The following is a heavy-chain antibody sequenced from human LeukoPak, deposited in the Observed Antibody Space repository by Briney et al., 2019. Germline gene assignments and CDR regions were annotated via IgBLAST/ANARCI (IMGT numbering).Heavy chain of an antibody. D-gene: IGHD6-13*01. CDR1: GFTFSGHD. CDR2: IIADGTPT. CDR3: ARAPGIAAAYYYYYYGMDV. Sequence: PGGSLRLSCVGSGFTFSGHDMNWVRQAPGKGLEWVSYIIADGTPTYYADSVKGRFTISRDNAKNSLYLQMNSLRAEDTAVYYCARAPGIAAAYYYYYYGMDVWGQGTTVTVSS. V-gene: IGHV3-48*03. J-gene: IGHJ6*02.